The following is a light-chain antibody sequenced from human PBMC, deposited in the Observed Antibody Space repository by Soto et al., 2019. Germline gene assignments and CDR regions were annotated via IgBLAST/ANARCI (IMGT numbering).Light chain of an antibody. CDR1: QGISSW. CDR2: AAS. J-gene: IGKJ1*01. CDR3: QQANSFPWT. V-gene: IGKV1-12*01. Sequence: DIQMTQSPSSVSASVGDRVTITCRASQGISSWLVWYQQKPGKAPKLLIHAASSLQSGVPSRFSVTGSGTDFTLTITSLQPEDSATYYCQQANSFPWTFGQGTKVEIK.